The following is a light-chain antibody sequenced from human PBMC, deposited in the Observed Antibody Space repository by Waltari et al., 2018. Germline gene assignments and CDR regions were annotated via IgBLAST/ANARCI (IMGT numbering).Light chain of an antibody. Sequence: QSVLTQPPSASGTPGQRVTISCSGSGSNIGSNYLYWYQQFPGSAPKLLMYRNDPRPSVVPDRFSGATSGTSGALAISGLRSEDEADYYCAAWDGSLSGWLFGGGTKLTVL. V-gene: IGLV1-47*01. J-gene: IGLJ3*02. CDR2: RND. CDR3: AAWDGSLSGWL. CDR1: GSNIGSNY.